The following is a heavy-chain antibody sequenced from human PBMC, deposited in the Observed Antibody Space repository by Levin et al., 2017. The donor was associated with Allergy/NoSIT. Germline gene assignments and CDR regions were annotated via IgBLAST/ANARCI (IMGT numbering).Heavy chain of an antibody. Sequence: GSLRLSCTVSGGSISSYYWSWIRQPPGKGLEWIGYIYYSGSTNYNPSLKSRVTISVDTSKNQFSLKLSSVTAADTAVYYCARGGAVAYWYFDRWGRGTLVTVSS. D-gene: IGHD6-19*01. V-gene: IGHV4-59*01. J-gene: IGHJ2*01. CDR3: ARGGAVAYWYFDR. CDR1: GGSISSYY. CDR2: IYYSGST.